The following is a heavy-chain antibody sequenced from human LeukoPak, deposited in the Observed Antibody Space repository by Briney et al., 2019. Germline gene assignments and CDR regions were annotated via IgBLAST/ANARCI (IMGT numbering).Heavy chain of an antibody. D-gene: IGHD3-22*01. CDR2: INPSGGST. V-gene: IGHV1-46*01. CDR3: ARPINPYYYDSSGYYYGGGRFDY. CDR1: GYTFTSYY. J-gene: IGHJ4*02. Sequence: ASVKVSCKASGYTFTSYYIHWVRQAPGQGLEWMAIINPSGGSTSYAQKFQGRVTVTRDTSTSTVYMELSSLRSEDTAVYYCARPINPYYYDSSGYYYGGGRFDYWGQGTLVTASS.